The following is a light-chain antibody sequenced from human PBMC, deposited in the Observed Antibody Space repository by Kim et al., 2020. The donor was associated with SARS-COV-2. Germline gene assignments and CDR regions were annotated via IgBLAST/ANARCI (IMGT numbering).Light chain of an antibody. J-gene: IGKJ4*01. CDR1: QSITGN. CDR2: GAS. CDR3: MPYNNWTPLT. Sequence: EIVMTQFPATLSVSPGEKATLSCRASQSITGNLAWYQQKPGQAPRLLIYGASTRATGIPARFSGSGSGTEFTLTISSLQSEDSAVYYCMPYNNWTPLTFGGGTTVDIK. V-gene: IGKV3D-15*01.